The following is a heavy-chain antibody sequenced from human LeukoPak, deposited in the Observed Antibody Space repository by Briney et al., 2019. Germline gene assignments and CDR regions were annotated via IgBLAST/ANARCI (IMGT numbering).Heavy chain of an antibody. Sequence: SETLSLTCTVSGGSISSYYWSWIRQPPGKGLEWIGYIYYSGSTNYNPSLKSRVTISVDTSKNQFSLKLSSVTAADTAVYYCARAGPIAVAGTFYFDYWGQGTLVTVSS. CDR1: GGSISSYY. D-gene: IGHD6-19*01. CDR3: ARAGPIAVAGTFYFDY. J-gene: IGHJ4*02. V-gene: IGHV4-59*01. CDR2: IYYSGST.